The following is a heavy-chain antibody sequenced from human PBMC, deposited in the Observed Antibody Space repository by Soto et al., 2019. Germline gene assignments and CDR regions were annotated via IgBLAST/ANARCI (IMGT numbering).Heavy chain of an antibody. CDR3: ARAVRVGATNYYYYYGMDV. CDR2: FFYSGST. J-gene: IGHJ6*02. Sequence: QVQLQESGPGLVKPSEPLSLTCTVSGGSITSYYWSWIRQPPGKGLEWLGSFFYSGSTNYNPSLKGRVTISVDTSNNQFSLKLSSVTAADTAVYYCARAVRVGATNYYYYYGMDVWGQGTTVTVSS. CDR1: GGSITSYY. D-gene: IGHD1-26*01. V-gene: IGHV4-59*01.